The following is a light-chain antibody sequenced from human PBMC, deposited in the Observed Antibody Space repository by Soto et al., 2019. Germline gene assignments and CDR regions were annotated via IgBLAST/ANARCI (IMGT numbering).Light chain of an antibody. CDR1: SSDVVSYNL. CDR3: SSYASSSSFAYV. CDR2: DRS. V-gene: IGLV2-23*03. J-gene: IGLJ1*01. Sequence: QSVLTRPSSMAGSPGHSITISCPGTSSDVVSYNLVSWYQQLPDKAPKLIIYDRSERPSGVSYRFSGSKSGNTASLTISGLRAEDEAEYHCSSYASSSSFAYVFGTGTKVTVL.